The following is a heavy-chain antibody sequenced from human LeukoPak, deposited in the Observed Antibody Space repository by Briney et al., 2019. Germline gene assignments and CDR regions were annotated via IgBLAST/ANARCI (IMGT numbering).Heavy chain of an antibody. CDR2: ISSSSSYT. J-gene: IGHJ6*04. D-gene: IGHD2-2*01. Sequence: GGSLRLSCAASGFTFSDYYMSWIRQAPGKGLEWVSYISSSSSYTNYADSVKGRFTISRDNAKNSLYLQMNSLRAEDTAVYYCARDKDTVVVPAAYGMDVWGKGTTVTVSS. V-gene: IGHV3-11*06. CDR3: ARDKDTVVVPAAYGMDV. CDR1: GFTFSDYY.